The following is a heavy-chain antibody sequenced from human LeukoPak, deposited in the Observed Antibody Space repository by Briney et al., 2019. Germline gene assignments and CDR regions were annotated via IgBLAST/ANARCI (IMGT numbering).Heavy chain of an antibody. J-gene: IGHJ3*02. Sequence: GGSLSLSCAASGFTFRSSWMHWVRQAPGKGLVWVSRINTDGSGTIYADFVRGRFTFSDMNAKNTLHLQMTSLRVEDTAVYYCASFTNAAAFDIWGQGAMVTVSS. CDR2: INTDGSGT. CDR3: ASFTNAAAFDI. CDR1: GFTFRSSW. D-gene: IGHD2-8*01. V-gene: IGHV3-74*01.